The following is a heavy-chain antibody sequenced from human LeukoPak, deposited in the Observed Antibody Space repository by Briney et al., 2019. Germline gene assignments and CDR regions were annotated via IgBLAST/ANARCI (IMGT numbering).Heavy chain of an antibody. Sequence: SETLSLTCAVYGGSFSGYYWSWIRHPPGKGLEWIGEINHSGSTNYNPSLKSRVTISVDTSKNQFSLKLSSVTAADTAVYYCARSILRYYFDSSGYYPYYFDYWGQGMLVTVSS. V-gene: IGHV4-34*01. CDR3: ARSILRYYFDSSGYYPYYFDY. J-gene: IGHJ4*02. D-gene: IGHD3-22*01. CDR2: INHSGST. CDR1: GGSFSGYY.